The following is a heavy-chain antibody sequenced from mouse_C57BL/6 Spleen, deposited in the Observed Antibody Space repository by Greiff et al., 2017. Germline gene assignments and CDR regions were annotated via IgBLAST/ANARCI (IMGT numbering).Heavy chain of an antibody. V-gene: IGHV1-80*01. D-gene: IGHD2-4*01. CDR3: ARSLIGLRYAMDY. CDR1: GYAFSSYW. Sequence: QVQLKQSGAELVKPGASVKISCKASGYAFSSYWMNWVKQRPGKGLEWIGQIYPGDGDTNYNGKFKGKATLTADKSSSTAYMQLSTLTSEDSAVYFCARSLIGLRYAMDYWGQGTSVTVSS. J-gene: IGHJ4*01. CDR2: IYPGDGDT.